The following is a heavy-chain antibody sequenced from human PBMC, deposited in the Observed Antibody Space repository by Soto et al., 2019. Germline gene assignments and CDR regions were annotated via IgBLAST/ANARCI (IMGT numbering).Heavy chain of an antibody. CDR3: AKETINPTYPRPYGDFQH. J-gene: IGHJ1*01. CDR2: ISGSGGST. D-gene: IGHD4-17*01. Sequence: PGGSLRLSCAASGFTFSSYAMSWVRQAPGKGLEWVSAISGSGGSTYYADSVKGRFTISRDNSKNTLYLQMNSLRAEDTAVYYCAKETINPTYPRPYGDFQHWGQGTLVTVSS. V-gene: IGHV3-23*01. CDR1: GFTFSSYA.